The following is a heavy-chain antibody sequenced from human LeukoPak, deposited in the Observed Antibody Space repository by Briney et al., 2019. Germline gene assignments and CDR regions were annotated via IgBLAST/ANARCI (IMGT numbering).Heavy chain of an antibody. J-gene: IGHJ4*02. V-gene: IGHV4-34*01. CDR2: INHSGST. Sequence: SETLSLTCAVYGGSFSGCYWSWIRQPPGKGLEWIGEINHSGSTNYNPSLKSRVTISVDTSKNQFSLKLSSVTAADTAVYYCARTGIAARPKRAYYFDYWGQRTLVTVSS. CDR3: ARTGIAARPKRAYYFDY. D-gene: IGHD6-6*01. CDR1: GGSFSGCY.